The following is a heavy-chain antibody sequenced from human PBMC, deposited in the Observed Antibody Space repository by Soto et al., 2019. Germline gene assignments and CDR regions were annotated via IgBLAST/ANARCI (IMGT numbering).Heavy chain of an antibody. CDR1: GGTFSSYT. CDR2: IIPILGIA. J-gene: IGHJ4*02. D-gene: IGHD3-10*01. V-gene: IGHV1-69*08. Sequence: QVQLVQSGAEVKKPGSSVKVSCKASGGTFSSYTISWVRQAPGQGLEWMGRIIPILGIANYAQKFQGRVTITADKSTSTAYMELSSLRSEDTDVYYCAREEYYYGSGAFFDYWGQGTLVTVSS. CDR3: AREEYYYGSGAFFDY.